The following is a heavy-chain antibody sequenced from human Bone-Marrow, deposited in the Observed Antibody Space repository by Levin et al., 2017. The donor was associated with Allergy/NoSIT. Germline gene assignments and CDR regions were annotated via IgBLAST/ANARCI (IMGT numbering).Heavy chain of an antibody. CDR3: AREECGDSRCNGFEY. D-gene: IGHD3-22*01. V-gene: IGHV3-48*03. CDR2: ITNSGRGSNV. CDR1: GFTLSSYE. Sequence: GGSLRLSCAVSGFTLSSYEMTWVRQAPGKGLEWLSHITNSGRGSNVFYADSVKGRFTISRDNARNSMYLQMNSLRADDTAVYYCAREECGDSRCNGFEYWGQGTLVTVSS. J-gene: IGHJ4*02.